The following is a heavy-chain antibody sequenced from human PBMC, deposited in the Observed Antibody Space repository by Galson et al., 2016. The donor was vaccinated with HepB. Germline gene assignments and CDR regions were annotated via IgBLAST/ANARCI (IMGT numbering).Heavy chain of an antibody. J-gene: IGHJ3*02. CDR1: GGSIRSGGYY. CDR3: ARDMDGSTGWADAFDI. CDR2: IYHSGST. Sequence: TLSLTCTVSGGSIRSGGYYWSWIRQHPGKGLEWIGYIYHSGSTYYSPSLKGRVTISIDTSKDQSSLKLNSVTAADTAVYYCARDMDGSTGWADAFDIWGQGTLVTVSS. V-gene: IGHV4-31*03. D-gene: IGHD1-14*01.